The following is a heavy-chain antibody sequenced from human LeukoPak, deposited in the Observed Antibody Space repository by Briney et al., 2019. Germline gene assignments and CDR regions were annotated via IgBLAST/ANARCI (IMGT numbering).Heavy chain of an antibody. CDR2: IYYTGST. D-gene: IGHD3-22*01. CDR3: ARDQGSGYYYDSFDI. Sequence: KPSETLSLTCTVSGGSISSYYWSWIRQSPGKGLEWIGYIYYTGSTNYNPSLKSRVTISVDTSKNQFSLRLSSVTPADTAVYYCARDQGSGYYYDSFDIWGQGTMVTVSS. V-gene: IGHV4-59*01. CDR1: GGSISSYY. J-gene: IGHJ3*02.